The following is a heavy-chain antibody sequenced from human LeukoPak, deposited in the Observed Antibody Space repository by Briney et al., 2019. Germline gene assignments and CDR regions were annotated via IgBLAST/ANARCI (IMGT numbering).Heavy chain of an antibody. V-gene: IGHV4-4*09. CDR2: IYSSETT. J-gene: IGHJ6*03. D-gene: IGHD2-21*02. Sequence: SETLSLTCSVSGASISSDNWTWSRNPPGKGLEWIGNIYSSETTKYNPSLRSRATISGDTSKNQFSLKLSSVTAADTAVYYCARHFPYCGGDCPYYYMDVWGKGTTVTVSS. CDR3: ARHFPYCGGDCPYYYMDV. CDR1: GASISSDN.